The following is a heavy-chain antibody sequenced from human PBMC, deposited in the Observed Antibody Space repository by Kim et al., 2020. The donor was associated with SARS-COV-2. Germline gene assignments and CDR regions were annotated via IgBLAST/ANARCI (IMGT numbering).Heavy chain of an antibody. CDR3: AKAYYDILASLYGMDV. CDR2: ISGSGGST. D-gene: IGHD3-9*01. Sequence: GGSLRLSCAASGFTFSSYAMSWVRQAPGKGLEWVSAISGSGGSTYYADSVKGRFTISRDNSKNTLYLQMNSLRAEDTAVYYCAKAYYDILASLYGMDVWGQGTTVTVSS. CDR1: GFTFSSYA. J-gene: IGHJ6*02. V-gene: IGHV3-23*01.